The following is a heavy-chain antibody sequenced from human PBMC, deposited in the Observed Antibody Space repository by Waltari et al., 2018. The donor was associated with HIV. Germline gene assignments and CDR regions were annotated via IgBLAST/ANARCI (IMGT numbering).Heavy chain of an antibody. CDR3: ATLGGGTRDY. J-gene: IGHJ4*02. CDR2: IKSQMDGGTT. CDR1: GFTISDAW. V-gene: IGHV3-15*01. Sequence: EVQLVDSGGGLEKPGGSLRLACAASGFTISDAWVSWVRQAPGEGLEWVGRIKSQMDGGTTDYAATMKGRFTISGDESKNTLYLQMNSLKVEDTAMYYCATLGGGTRDYWGQGTLVTVSS. D-gene: IGHD3-16*01.